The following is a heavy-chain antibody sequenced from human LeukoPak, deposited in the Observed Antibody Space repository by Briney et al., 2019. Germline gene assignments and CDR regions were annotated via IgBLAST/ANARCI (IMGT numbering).Heavy chain of an antibody. CDR1: GYDFTKYA. D-gene: IGHD3-22*01. J-gene: IGHJ4*02. CDR3: ARGGYDSSGVIDY. CDR2: IDAGNGRT. V-gene: IGHV1-3*03. Sequence: ASVKVSCKASGYDFTKYAVQWVRQAPGQRLEWMGWIDAGNGRTKYSQDFQGRVTISRDTSASIAYMELSSLRSDDMAVYYCARGGYDSSGVIDYWGQGTLVTVSS.